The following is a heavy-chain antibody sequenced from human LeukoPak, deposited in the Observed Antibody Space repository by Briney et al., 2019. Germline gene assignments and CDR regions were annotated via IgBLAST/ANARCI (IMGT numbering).Heavy chain of an antibody. D-gene: IGHD1-1*01. V-gene: IGHV3-23*01. CDR1: GLTFSGYA. CDR3: AKHYTTAVKYYFDY. J-gene: IGHJ4*02. CDR2: ISGSGGST. Sequence: GGSLRLSCAASGLTFSGYAMSWVRQGPGKGLEWVSGISGSGGSTYYADSVKGRFTISRDNSKNTLYLQMNSLRAEDTAVYYCAKHYTTAVKYYFDYWGQGTLVTVSS.